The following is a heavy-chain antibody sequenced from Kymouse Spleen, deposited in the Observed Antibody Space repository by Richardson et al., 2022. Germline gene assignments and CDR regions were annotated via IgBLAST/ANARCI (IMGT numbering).Heavy chain of an antibody. CDR2: INHSGST. J-gene: IGHJ6*02. V-gene: IGHV4-34*01. D-gene: IGHD3-10*01. CDR3: ARRDYYGSGSYYNYYYYGMDV. Sequence: QVQLQQWGAGLLKPSETLSLTCAVYGGSFSGYYWSWIRQPPGKGLEWIGEINHSGSTNYNPSLKSRVTISVDTSKNQFSLKLSSVTAADTAVYYCARRDYYGSGSYYNYYYYGMDVWGQGTTVTVSS. CDR1: GGSFSGYY.